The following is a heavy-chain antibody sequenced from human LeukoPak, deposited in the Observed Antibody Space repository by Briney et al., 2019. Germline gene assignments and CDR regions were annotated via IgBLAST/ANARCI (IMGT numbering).Heavy chain of an antibody. D-gene: IGHD3-22*01. Sequence: GSLRLSCAATGFSLSSHAMNWVRQAPGKGLEWVSYISSSSSTIYYADSVKGRFTISRDNAKNSLYLQMNSLRAEDTAVYYCARAPFYDSSGYRFDYWGQGTLVTVSS. V-gene: IGHV3-48*01. J-gene: IGHJ4*02. CDR1: GFSLSSHA. CDR3: ARAPFYDSSGYRFDY. CDR2: ISSSSSTI.